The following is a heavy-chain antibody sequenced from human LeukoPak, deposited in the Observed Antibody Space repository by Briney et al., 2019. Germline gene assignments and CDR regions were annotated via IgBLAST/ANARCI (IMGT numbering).Heavy chain of an antibody. CDR1: GGSISSSSYY. CDR3: ARGIAAAGTYAVFDY. D-gene: IGHD6-13*01. J-gene: IGHJ4*02. CDR2: IYYSGST. V-gene: IGHV4-39*01. Sequence: PSETLSLTCIVSGGSISSSSYYWGWIRQPPGKGLEWIGSIYYSGSTYYNPSLKSRVTISVDTSKNQFSLKLSSVTAADTAVYYCARGIAAAGTYAVFDYWGQGTLVTVSS.